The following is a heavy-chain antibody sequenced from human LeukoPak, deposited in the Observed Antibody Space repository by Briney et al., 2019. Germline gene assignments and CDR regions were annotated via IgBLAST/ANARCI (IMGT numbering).Heavy chain of an antibody. J-gene: IGHJ4*02. CDR1: GFTFSSYS. Sequence: GGSLRLSCAASGFTFSSYSMNWVRQAPGKGLEWVSYISSSSSTIYYADSVKGRFTISRDNSKNTLYLQMNSLRAEDTAVYYCAKPIAVAGDTYYFDYWGQGTLVTVSS. CDR2: ISSSSSTI. CDR3: AKPIAVAGDTYYFDY. D-gene: IGHD6-19*01. V-gene: IGHV3-48*01.